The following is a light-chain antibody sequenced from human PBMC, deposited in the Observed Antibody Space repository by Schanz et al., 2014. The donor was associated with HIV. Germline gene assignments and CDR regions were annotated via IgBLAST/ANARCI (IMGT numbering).Light chain of an antibody. CDR1: SSDVGAYKS. V-gene: IGLV2-8*01. Sequence: QSALTQPASVSGSPGQSINISCTGTSSDVGAYKSVSWYQQHPGKAPKLMIYEVSKRPSGVPDRFSGSKSGNTASLTVSGLQAEDEADYYCSSYAGSNNLVFGGGTKLTVL. CDR3: SSYAGSNNLV. CDR2: EVS. J-gene: IGLJ2*01.